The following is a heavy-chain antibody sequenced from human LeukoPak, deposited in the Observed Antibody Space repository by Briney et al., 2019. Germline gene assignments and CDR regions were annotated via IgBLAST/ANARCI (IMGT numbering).Heavy chain of an antibody. D-gene: IGHD5-12*01. Sequence: ASVKVSCKASGYTFTSYGISWVRQAPGQGLEWLGWISAYNGNTNYAQKLQGRVTMTTDTSTSTAYMELRSLRSDDTAVYYCARDSMSGDVDIVATGGLFDYWGQGTLVTVSS. CDR1: GYTFTSYG. V-gene: IGHV1-18*01. CDR2: ISAYNGNT. J-gene: IGHJ4*02. CDR3: ARDSMSGDVDIVATGGLFDY.